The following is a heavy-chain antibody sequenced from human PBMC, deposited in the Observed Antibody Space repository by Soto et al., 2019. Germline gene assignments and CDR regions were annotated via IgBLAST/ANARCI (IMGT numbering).Heavy chain of an antibody. CDR3: ARGRYCTNGVCYPLFR. V-gene: IGHV1-3*01. D-gene: IGHD2-8*01. CDR1: GYTFTSYA. CDR2: INAGNGNT. Sequence: VASVKVSCKASGYTFTSYAMHWVRQAPGQRLEWMGWINAGNGNTKYSQKFQGRVTITRDTSASTAYMELSSLRSEDTAVYYCARGRYCTNGVCYPLFRWGQGTLVTVSS. J-gene: IGHJ4*02.